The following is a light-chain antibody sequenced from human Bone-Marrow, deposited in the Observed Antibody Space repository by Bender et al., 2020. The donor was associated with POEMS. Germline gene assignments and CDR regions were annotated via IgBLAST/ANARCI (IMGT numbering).Light chain of an antibody. CDR3: QSFDTSLSGWV. CDR1: SNDVGGYNF. CDR2: EVS. Sequence: QSVLTQPPSVSGSPGQSVTFSCTGTSNDVGGYNFVSWYQQHPGKAPKLLIYEVSRRPSGVPDRFSGSKSGTSVSLAITGLQAEDEADYYCQSFDTSLSGWVFGAGTKLTV. J-gene: IGLJ3*02. V-gene: IGLV2-11*01.